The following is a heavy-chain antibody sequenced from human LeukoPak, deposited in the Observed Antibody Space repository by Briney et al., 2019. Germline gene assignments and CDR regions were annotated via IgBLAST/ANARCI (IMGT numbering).Heavy chain of an antibody. CDR3: ARDRGDTGTEFDY. V-gene: IGHV3-74*01. D-gene: IGHD5-18*01. J-gene: IGHJ4*02. Sequence: GGSLRLSCAASGFTFSSNGMHWVRQAPGKGLVWVSRINSDGSSTRYADSVKGRFTISRDNAKNTLYLQMNSLRAEDTAVYYCARDRGDTGTEFDYWGQGTLVTVSS. CDR2: INSDGSST. CDR1: GFTFSSNG.